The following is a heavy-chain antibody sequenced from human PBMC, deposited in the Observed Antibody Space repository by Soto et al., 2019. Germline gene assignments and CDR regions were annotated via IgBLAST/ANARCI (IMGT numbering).Heavy chain of an antibody. CDR1: GGSISSFY. Sequence: SETLSLTCTVSGGSISSFYWSWIRQPPGKGLEWIGYINYSGSTNYNPSLKSRVTISVDTSKNQFSLRLSPVTAADTAVYYCGRGLYSGAYLYDIDYWGQGTLVTVSS. D-gene: IGHD4-17*01. V-gene: IGHV4-59*01. CDR3: GRGLYSGAYLYDIDY. CDR2: INYSGST. J-gene: IGHJ4*02.